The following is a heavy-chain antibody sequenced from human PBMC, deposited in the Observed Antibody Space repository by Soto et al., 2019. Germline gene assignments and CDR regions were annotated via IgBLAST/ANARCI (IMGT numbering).Heavy chain of an antibody. CDR2: ISAYNGNT. D-gene: IGHD2-15*01. V-gene: IGHV1-18*01. Sequence: QVQLVQSGAEVKKPGASVKVSCKASGYTFTSYGISWVRQAPGQGLEWMGWISAYNGNTNYAQKLQGRVTMTTDTTTSTAYMELRSLRSDDTAVYYCAGDRYCSGGSCYYDYYGMDVWGQGTTVTVSS. CDR3: AGDRYCSGGSCYYDYYGMDV. CDR1: GYTFTSYG. J-gene: IGHJ6*02.